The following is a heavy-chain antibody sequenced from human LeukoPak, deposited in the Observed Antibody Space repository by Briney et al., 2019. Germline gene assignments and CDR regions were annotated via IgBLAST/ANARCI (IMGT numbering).Heavy chain of an antibody. CDR1: GYTFTSFG. D-gene: IGHD4-23*01. J-gene: IGHJ5*02. Sequence: ASVKVSCKASGYTFTSFGIGWVRQAPGKGLEWMGGFDPEDGETIYAQKFQGRVTMTEDTSTDTAYMELSSLRSEDTAVYYCATSLTTVVTPGEVLLWGFDPWGQGTLVTVSS. V-gene: IGHV1-24*01. CDR3: ATSLTTVVTPGEVLLWGFDP. CDR2: FDPEDGET.